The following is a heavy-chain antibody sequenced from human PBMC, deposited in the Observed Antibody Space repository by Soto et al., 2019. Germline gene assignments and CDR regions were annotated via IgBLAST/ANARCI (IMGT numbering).Heavy chain of an antibody. D-gene: IGHD2-2*01. CDR1: GFSFRSFW. J-gene: IGHJ4*02. V-gene: IGHV3-74*01. Sequence: EAQLAESGGGVVQRGGSLRVSCTASGFSFRSFWMHWVRQAPGKGLMWVARVSPDGTISDYAESVKGRFIVSRDNTKNTMSLQMSSVRSDDTAVYFCAREVSSSRFDSWGQGTLVTVSS. CDR3: AREVSSSRFDS. CDR2: VSPDGTIS.